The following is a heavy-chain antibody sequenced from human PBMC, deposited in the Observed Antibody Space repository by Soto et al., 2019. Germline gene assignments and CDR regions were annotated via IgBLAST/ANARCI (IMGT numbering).Heavy chain of an antibody. CDR1: GGSISSGAYY. CDR2: IYYSGST. Sequence: PSETRSLTCTVSGGSISSGAYYWSWIRQPPGKGLEWIGYIYYSGSTYYNPSLKSRVTISVDTSKNQFSLKLSSVTAADTAVYYCARAGPGYCSGTSCYPTSGRKNWFDPWGQGTLVTVSS. D-gene: IGHD2-2*01. J-gene: IGHJ5*02. V-gene: IGHV4-30-4*01. CDR3: ARAGPGYCSGTSCYPTSGRKNWFDP.